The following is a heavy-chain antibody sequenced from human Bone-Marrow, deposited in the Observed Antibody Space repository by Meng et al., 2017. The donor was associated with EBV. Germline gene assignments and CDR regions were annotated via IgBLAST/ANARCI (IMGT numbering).Heavy chain of an antibody. Sequence: LPLREAGPRQVKSSETLPLPCTVSGGSIRSFYYWGWIRQPPGRGLEWIGSVHYTGSTYYSPSLKSRVTVSVDTSKNQFSLRLTSVTAADTAVYYCARPFPSWQSPRLDPFGAWGQGTLVTVSS. CDR3: ARPFPSWQSPRLDPFGA. CDR1: GGSIRSFYY. J-gene: IGHJ5*02. V-gene: IGHV4-39*01. D-gene: IGHD6-19*01. CDR2: VHYTGST.